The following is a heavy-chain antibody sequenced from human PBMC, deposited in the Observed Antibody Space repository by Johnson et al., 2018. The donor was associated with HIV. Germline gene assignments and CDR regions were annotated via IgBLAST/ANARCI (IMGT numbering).Heavy chain of an antibody. V-gene: IGHV3-30*02. CDR2: IRYVDSNT. CDR1: GFTFSSSG. D-gene: IGHD6-19*01. CDR3: AKARSGGPGAFDI. J-gene: IGHJ3*02. Sequence: QVQLVESGGGVVQPGGSLRLSCAASGFTFSSSGMHWVRQAPDKGLEWVAFIRYVDSNTSYADSVTGRFTISRDNSKNTLYLQMNSLRAEDTAVYCCAKARSGGPGAFDIWGQGTMVTVSS.